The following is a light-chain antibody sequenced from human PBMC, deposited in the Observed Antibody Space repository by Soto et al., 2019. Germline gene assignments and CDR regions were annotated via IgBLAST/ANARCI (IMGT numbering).Light chain of an antibody. CDR1: SSDVGVYNY. CDR3: SSYTSSSVV. V-gene: IGLV2-14*03. J-gene: IGLJ2*01. Sequence: QSALTQPASVSGSPGQSITISCTGTSSDVGVYNYVSWYQHHPGKAPKLMIYDVSNRPSGVSNRFSGSKSGDTASLTISGXXAXXXADYYCSSYTSSSVVFGGGTQLTV. CDR2: DVS.